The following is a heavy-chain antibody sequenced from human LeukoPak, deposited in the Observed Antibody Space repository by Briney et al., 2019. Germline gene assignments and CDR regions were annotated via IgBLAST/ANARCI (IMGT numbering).Heavy chain of an antibody. J-gene: IGHJ4*02. Sequence: PGGSLRLPCAASGFTFSSYSMHWVRQAPGKGLEYVSGISSNGGSTRYAGSVKGRFTISRDNSKNTVNLQLGSLRIEDTAVYHCARMTLYGSGTVHWGQGILVTVSS. CDR2: ISSNGGST. V-gene: IGHV3-64*02. CDR3: ARMTLYGSGTVH. CDR1: GFTFSSYS. D-gene: IGHD3-10*01.